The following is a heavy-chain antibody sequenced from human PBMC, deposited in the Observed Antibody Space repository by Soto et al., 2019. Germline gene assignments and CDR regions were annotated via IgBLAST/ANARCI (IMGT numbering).Heavy chain of an antibody. CDR3: AREGSYDTSGHYIQAFCY. CDR2: IIPIFGTA. J-gene: IGHJ4*02. V-gene: IGHV1-69*05. CDR1: GGTFSSYA. D-gene: IGHD3-22*01. Sequence: SVKVSCKASGGTFSSYAISWVRQAPGQGLEWMGGIIPIFGTANYADSVKGRFTISRDNAKNSLYLHMSSLRDEDTAIYYCAREGSYDTSGHYIQAFCYWGQGTLVTVSS.